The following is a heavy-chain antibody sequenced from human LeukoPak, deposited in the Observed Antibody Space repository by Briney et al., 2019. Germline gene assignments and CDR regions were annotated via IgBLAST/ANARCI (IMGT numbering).Heavy chain of an antibody. J-gene: IGHJ4*02. Sequence: GASVKVSCKASGYTFTSYDINWVRQATGQGLEWMGWMNPNSGNTGYAQKFQGRDTMTRNTSISTAYMELSSLRSEDTAVYYCARGRGNSRGELLRGFDYWGQGTLVTVSS. CDR1: GYTFTSYD. CDR2: MNPNSGNT. D-gene: IGHD1-26*01. V-gene: IGHV1-8*01. CDR3: ARGRGNSRGELLRGFDY.